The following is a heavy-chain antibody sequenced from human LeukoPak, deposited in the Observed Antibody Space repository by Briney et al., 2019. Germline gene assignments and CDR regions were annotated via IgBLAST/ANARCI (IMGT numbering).Heavy chain of an antibody. CDR1: GGFISSYY. D-gene: IGHD3-10*01. CDR2: IHRSGTT. V-gene: IGHV4-4*09. CDR3: ARSIVLVRGIVSAFDY. Sequence: SETLSLTCSVSGGFISSYYWSWIRQSPGKGLEWIGYIHRSGTTYYRPSLKSRVIISVDTSKNQFSLNLSSVTAADTAVYYCARSIVLVRGIVSAFDYWGQGILVTVSS. J-gene: IGHJ4*02.